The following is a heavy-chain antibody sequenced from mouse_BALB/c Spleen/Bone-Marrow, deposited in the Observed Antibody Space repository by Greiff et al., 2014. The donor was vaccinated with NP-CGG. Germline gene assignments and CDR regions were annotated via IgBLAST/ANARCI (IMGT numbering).Heavy chain of an antibody. Sequence: VQLQQSGAELVKPGASVKLSCTASGFNIKDTYMHWVKQRPEQGLEWIGRIDPANGNTKYDPKFQDKATITTDTSSNTAYLQLSSLTSEDTAVYYCARDDYDDYYAMDYWVKEPQSPSPQ. CDR3: ARDDYDDYYAMDY. CDR1: GFNIKDTY. CDR2: IDPANGNT. J-gene: IGHJ4*01. D-gene: IGHD2-4*01. V-gene: IGHV14-3*02.